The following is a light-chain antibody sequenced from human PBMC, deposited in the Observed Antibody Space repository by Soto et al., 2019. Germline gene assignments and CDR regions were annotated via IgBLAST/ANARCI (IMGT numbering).Light chain of an antibody. V-gene: IGKV1-39*01. CDR3: QQSYSPLYT. J-gene: IGKJ2*01. Sequence: DIQMTQSPSSLSASIGDRVTITCRASQSIGTSLSWHQQQSGRAPKLLIHAASTLQSGVPSRFSGSGSGTDFTLTISSLQPEDVAVYYCQQSYSPLYTFGQGTNLEIK. CDR2: AAS. CDR1: QSIGTS.